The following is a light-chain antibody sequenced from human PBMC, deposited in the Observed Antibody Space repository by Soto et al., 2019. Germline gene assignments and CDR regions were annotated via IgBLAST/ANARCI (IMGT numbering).Light chain of an antibody. J-gene: IGLJ3*02. Sequence: QSALTKPASVSGSPGQSITISCTGTSSDVGSYTLVSWYQQHPGKAPKLMIYEGSKRPSGVSKRCSGSKSGNTASLTISGLQAEYEADYSCCSYAGSSTWVFGGGTELTVL. CDR3: CSYAGSSTWV. V-gene: IGLV2-23*01. CDR2: EGS. CDR1: SSDVGSYTL.